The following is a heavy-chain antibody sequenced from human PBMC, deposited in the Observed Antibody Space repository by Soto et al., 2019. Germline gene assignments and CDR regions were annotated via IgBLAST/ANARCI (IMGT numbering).Heavy chain of an antibody. Sequence: ASVKVSCKASGGTFSNYAFSWVRQAPGQRLEWMGWIKPGNGSTKYSQKFRGRVTITRDTSASTAYMELSSLRSEDTAVYYCARDLGGWPDYWGQGTLVTVSS. CDR1: GGTFSNYA. J-gene: IGHJ4*02. V-gene: IGHV1-3*01. D-gene: IGHD2-15*01. CDR2: IKPGNGST. CDR3: ARDLGGWPDY.